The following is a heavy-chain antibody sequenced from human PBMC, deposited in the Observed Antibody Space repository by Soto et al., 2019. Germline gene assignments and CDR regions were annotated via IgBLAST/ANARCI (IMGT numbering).Heavy chain of an antibody. Sequence: SETLSLTCTVSGGSISSYYWSWIRQPPGKGLEWIGYIYYSGSTNYNPSLKSRVTISVDTSKNQFSLKLSSVTAADTAVYYCAREVGSGYYRNFDYWGQGTLVTVSS. CDR1: GGSISSYY. CDR2: IYYSGST. V-gene: IGHV4-59*01. CDR3: AREVGSGYYRNFDY. J-gene: IGHJ4*02. D-gene: IGHD3-3*01.